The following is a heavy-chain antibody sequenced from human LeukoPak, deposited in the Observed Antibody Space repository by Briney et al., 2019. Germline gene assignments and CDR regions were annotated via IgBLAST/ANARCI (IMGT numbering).Heavy chain of an antibody. V-gene: IGHV1-69*05. CDR2: IIPIFGTA. Sequence: SVKVSCKASGGTFSSYAISWVRQAPGQGLEWMGRIIPIFGTANYAQKFQGRVTITTDESTSTAYMELSSLRSEDTAVYHCARGRWELLSLGYWGKGPLVTVSS. CDR3: ARGRWELLSLGY. D-gene: IGHD1-26*01. J-gene: IGHJ4*02. CDR1: GGTFSSYA.